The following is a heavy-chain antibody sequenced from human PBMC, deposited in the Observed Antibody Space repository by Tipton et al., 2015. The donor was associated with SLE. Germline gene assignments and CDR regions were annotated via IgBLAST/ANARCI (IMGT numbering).Heavy chain of an antibody. V-gene: IGHV4-61*03. D-gene: IGHD6-13*01. Sequence: TLSLTCSVSGDSISSGVYYWSWIRQHPGKGLEWIGYISYSGSTNYNPSPKSRVTISVDTSKNHFSLKLSSVAAADTAVYYCARSGGCGSSWASFDYWGQGTLVTVSS. J-gene: IGHJ4*02. CDR1: GDSISSGVYY. CDR2: ISYSGST. CDR3: ARSGGCGSSWASFDY.